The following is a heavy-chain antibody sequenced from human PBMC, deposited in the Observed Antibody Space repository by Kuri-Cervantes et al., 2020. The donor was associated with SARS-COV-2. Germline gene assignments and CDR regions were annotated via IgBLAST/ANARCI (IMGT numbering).Heavy chain of an antibody. Sequence: GGSLRLSCAASGFTFSSYGMHWVRQAPGKGLEWVAVISHDGTTQNYADSLKGLFTISRDNSKNTLYLELNSLRAEDTAAYYCARDGSPRVWNGYYMDYWGQGTLVTVSS. CDR3: ARDGSPRVWNGYYMDY. D-gene: IGHD3-3*01. J-gene: IGHJ4*02. CDR1: GFTFSSYG. CDR2: ISHDGTTQ. V-gene: IGHV3-30*03.